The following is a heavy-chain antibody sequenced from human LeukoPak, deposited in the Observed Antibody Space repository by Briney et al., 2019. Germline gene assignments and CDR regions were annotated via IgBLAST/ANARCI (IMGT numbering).Heavy chain of an antibody. D-gene: IGHD2-2*01. J-gene: IGHJ5*02. Sequence: SETLSLTCTVSGGSISSYYWSWIRQPPGKGLEWTGYIYSSGSTNYNPSLKSRVTISVDTSKNQFSLNLTSVTAADTAVYYCARDVPWLDPWGQGTLVTVSS. V-gene: IGHV4-59*01. CDR1: GGSISSYY. CDR2: IYSSGST. CDR3: ARDVPWLDP.